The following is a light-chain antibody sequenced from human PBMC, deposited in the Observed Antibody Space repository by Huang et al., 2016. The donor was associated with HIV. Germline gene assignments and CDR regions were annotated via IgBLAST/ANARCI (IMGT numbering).Light chain of an antibody. CDR1: QSISSY. CDR2: AAS. V-gene: IGKV1-39*01. J-gene: IGKJ2*01. CDR3: QQSYNTPYT. Sequence: DIQMTQSPSSLSASVGERVTITCRASQSISSYLNWHQQKPGKAPTVLMYAASTLQSGIPSMFSGSGSGTDFTLTISSLQPEDFATYYCQQSYNTPYTFGQGTKLEIK.